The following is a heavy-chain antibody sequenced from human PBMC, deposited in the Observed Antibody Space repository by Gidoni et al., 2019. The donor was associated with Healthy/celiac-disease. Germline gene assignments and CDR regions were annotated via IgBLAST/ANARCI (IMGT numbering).Heavy chain of an antibody. J-gene: IGHJ4*02. D-gene: IGHD6-6*01. CDR3: ARARGERYFDY. CDR1: GGSISSGSYY. Sequence: QLQLQESGPGLVKPSETLSLTCTVSGGSISSGSYYWGWIRQPPGKGLEWIGSIYYSGSTYYNPSLKSRVTISVDTSKNQFSLKLSSVTAADTAVYYCARARGERYFDYWGQGTLVTVSS. V-gene: IGHV4-39*01. CDR2: IYYSGST.